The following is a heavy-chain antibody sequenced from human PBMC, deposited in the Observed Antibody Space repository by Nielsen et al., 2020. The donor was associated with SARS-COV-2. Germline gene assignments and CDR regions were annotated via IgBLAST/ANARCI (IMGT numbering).Heavy chain of an antibody. CDR3: ARWLTDYCSGGSCYSGDAFDI. CDR1: GGSISSSSYY. V-gene: IGHV4-61*01. J-gene: IGHJ3*02. D-gene: IGHD2-15*01. CDR2: IYYSGST. Sequence: SETLSLTCTVSGGSISSSSYYWSWIRQPPGKGLEWIGYIYYSGSTNYNPSLKSRVTISVDTSKNQFSLKLSSVTAADTAVYYCARWLTDYCSGGSCYSGDAFDIWGQGTMVTVSS.